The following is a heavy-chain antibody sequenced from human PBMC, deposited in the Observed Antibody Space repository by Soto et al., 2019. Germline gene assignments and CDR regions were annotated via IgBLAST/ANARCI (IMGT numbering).Heavy chain of an antibody. CDR1: GYTFTGYY. J-gene: IGHJ4*02. Sequence: WASVKVSCKASGYTFTGYYMHWVRQAPGQGLEWMGWINPNSGGTNYAQKFQGRVTMTRDTSISTAYMELSRLRSDDTAVYYCARDLGSGWSFDYWGQGTLVTVSS. CDR3: ARDLGSGWSFDY. V-gene: IGHV1-2*02. CDR2: INPNSGGT. D-gene: IGHD6-19*01.